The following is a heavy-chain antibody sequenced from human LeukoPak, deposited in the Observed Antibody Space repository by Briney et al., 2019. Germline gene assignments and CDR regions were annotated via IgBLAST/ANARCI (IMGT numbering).Heavy chain of an antibody. CDR1: GFTLSSYW. Sequence: PGGSLRLSCAASGFTLSSYWMSWIRQAPGKGLEWVANINGDGSEKYYLDSVRGRFTISRDNAKNSLYLQMNSLRAEDMALYYCAKDIYSSSAGTFDYWGQGTLVTVSS. CDR3: AKDIYSSSAGTFDY. CDR2: INGDGSEK. D-gene: IGHD6-6*01. V-gene: IGHV3-7*03. J-gene: IGHJ4*02.